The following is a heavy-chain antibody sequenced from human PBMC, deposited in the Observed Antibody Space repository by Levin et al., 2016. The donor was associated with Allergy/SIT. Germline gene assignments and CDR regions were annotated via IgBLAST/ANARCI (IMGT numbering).Heavy chain of an antibody. J-gene: IGHJ5*02. CDR3: AKYSHYYGSGTPDFDP. CDR2: ISGSGGST. Sequence: WIRQPPGKGLEWVSAISGSGGSTYYADSVKGRFTISRDNSKNTLYLQMNSLRAEDTAVYYCAKYSHYYGSGTPDFDPWGQGTLVTVSS. D-gene: IGHD3-10*01. V-gene: IGHV3-23*01.